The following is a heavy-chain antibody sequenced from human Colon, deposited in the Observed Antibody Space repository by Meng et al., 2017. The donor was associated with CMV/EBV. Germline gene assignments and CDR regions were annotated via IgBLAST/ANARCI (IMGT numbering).Heavy chain of an antibody. CDR3: GRLSGAVTTGYFDF. CDR2: IYTGGST. V-gene: IGHV3-53*01. CDR1: GFTVSSNF. J-gene: IGHJ4*02. Sequence: GGSLRLSCAASGFTVSSNFMSWVRQAPGKGLEWVSIIYTGGSTYYADSVKGRFSISRDNSKNTLYLQMSSLSAEDSAVYYCGRLSGAVTTGYFDFWGQGTLVTVSS. D-gene: IGHD3-16*01.